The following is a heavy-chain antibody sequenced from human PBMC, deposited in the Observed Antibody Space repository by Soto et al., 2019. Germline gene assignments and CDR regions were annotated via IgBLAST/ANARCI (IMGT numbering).Heavy chain of an antibody. Sequence: NPSETLSLTCTVSGGSISSSSYYWGWIRQPPGKGLEWIGSIYYSGSTYYNPSLKSRVTISVDTSKNQFSLKLSSVTAADTAVYYCARHPDYSNSPNWFDPWGQGTLVTVSS. J-gene: IGHJ5*02. CDR2: IYYSGST. D-gene: IGHD4-4*01. CDR3: ARHPDYSNSPNWFDP. CDR1: GGSISSSSYY. V-gene: IGHV4-39*01.